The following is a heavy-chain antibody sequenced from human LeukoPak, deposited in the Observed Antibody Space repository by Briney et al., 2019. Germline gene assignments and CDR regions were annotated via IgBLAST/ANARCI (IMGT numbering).Heavy chain of an antibody. D-gene: IGHD6-19*01. CDR3: ARESGNGYSSGWYPYYYYGMDV. Sequence: PGGSLRLSCAAFGFTFRSYDMHWVRQAPGKGLEWVAVIWYDGSNKYYADSVKGRFTISRDNSKNTLYLQMNSLRAVDTAVYYCARESGNGYSSGWYPYYYYGMDVWGQGTTVTVSS. CDR2: IWYDGSNK. V-gene: IGHV3-33*08. CDR1: GFTFRSYD. J-gene: IGHJ6*02.